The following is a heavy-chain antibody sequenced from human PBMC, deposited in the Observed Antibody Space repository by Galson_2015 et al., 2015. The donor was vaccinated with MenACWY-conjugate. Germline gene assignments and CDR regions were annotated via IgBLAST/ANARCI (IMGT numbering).Heavy chain of an antibody. CDR3: ARVPGYSYGYSDW. Sequence: SLRLSCAASGFTFSTYSMNWVRQAPGKGLEWVSYISSSSSTIYSDDSVKGRFTISRDNAKNSLYLQMNTLRDDDTAVYYCARVPGYSYGYSDWWGQGSLVTVSS. CDR1: GFTFSTYS. J-gene: IGHJ4*02. CDR2: ISSSSSTI. V-gene: IGHV3-48*02. D-gene: IGHD5-18*01.